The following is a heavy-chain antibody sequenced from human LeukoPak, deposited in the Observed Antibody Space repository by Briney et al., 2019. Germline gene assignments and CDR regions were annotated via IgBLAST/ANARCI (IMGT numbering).Heavy chain of an antibody. CDR3: ARGEAAAGEYYFDY. J-gene: IGHJ4*02. CDR2: MNPNTGNT. D-gene: IGHD6-13*01. CDR1: GYTFTSYD. V-gene: IGHV1-8*01. Sequence: ASVKVSCKASGYTFTSYDINWVRQATGQGLEWMGWMNPNTGNTGYAQKFQGRVTMTRDTSTSTVYMELSSLRSEDTAVYYCARGEAAAGEYYFDYWGQGTLVTVSS.